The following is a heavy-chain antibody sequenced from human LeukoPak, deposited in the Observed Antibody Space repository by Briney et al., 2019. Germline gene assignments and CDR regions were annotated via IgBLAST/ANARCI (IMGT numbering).Heavy chain of an antibody. CDR3: ARVPSRGGYHFDY. CDR2: IWYDGSNK. D-gene: IGHD3-22*01. V-gene: IGHV3-33*01. J-gene: IGHJ4*02. Sequence: GGSLRLSCAASGFTFSNYGMHWVRQAPGKGLEWVAVIWYDGSNKYYADSVKGRFTISRDNSKNTLYLQMNSLRAEDTAVYYCARVPSRGGYHFDYWGQGTLVTVSS. CDR1: GFTFSNYG.